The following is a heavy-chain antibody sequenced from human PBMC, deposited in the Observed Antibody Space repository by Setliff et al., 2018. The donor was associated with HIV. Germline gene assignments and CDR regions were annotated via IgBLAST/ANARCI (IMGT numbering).Heavy chain of an antibody. D-gene: IGHD3-22*01. V-gene: IGHV3-23*01. Sequence: GSLRLSCAASGFTFSTYAMSWVRQAPGKGLEWVSAITDSGGNTYYADSVNGRFTISRDNSENTLYLQMNGLRSEDTAVYYCARVTSDSSGYYWGYYLDDWGQGTRVTV. J-gene: IGHJ4*02. CDR3: ARVTSDSSGYYWGYYLDD. CDR2: ITDSGGNT. CDR1: GFTFSTYA.